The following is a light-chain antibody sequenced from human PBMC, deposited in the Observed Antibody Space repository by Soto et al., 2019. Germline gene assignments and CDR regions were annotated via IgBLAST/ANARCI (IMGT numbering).Light chain of an antibody. CDR3: CSYAGSPYV. CDR1: SSDVGGYNY. Sequence: QSALTQPRSVSGCPGKSVTISCTGTSSDVGGYNYVSWYQQHPGKAPKLMIYDVSKRPSGVPDRFSGSKSGNTASLTISGLQAEDEADYYCCSYAGSPYVFGTGTKLTVL. V-gene: IGLV2-11*01. J-gene: IGLJ1*01. CDR2: DVS.